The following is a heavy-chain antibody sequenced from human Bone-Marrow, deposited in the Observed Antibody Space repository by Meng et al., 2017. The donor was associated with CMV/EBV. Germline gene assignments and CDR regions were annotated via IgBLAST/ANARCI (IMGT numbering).Heavy chain of an antibody. Sequence: SETLSLTCAVYGGSFSGYYWSWIRQPPGKGLEWITSMYHTGNTYYNPSLRSRVSISVDTSKNQFSLRLSSVTAADTAVYYCARESVGVPAAYDYWGRGTRVTVYS. CDR3: ARESVGVPAAYDY. CDR2: MYHTGNT. V-gene: IGHV4-34*01. J-gene: IGHJ4*02. CDR1: GGSFSGYY. D-gene: IGHD2-2*01.